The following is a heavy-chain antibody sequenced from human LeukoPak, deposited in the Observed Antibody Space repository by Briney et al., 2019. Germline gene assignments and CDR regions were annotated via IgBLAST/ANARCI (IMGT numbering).Heavy chain of an antibody. CDR3: ARTKWELRHDAFDI. Sequence: GASVKVSCKASGGTFSSYAISWVRQAPGQGLEWMGRIIPIFGTANYAQKFQGRVTITTDESTSTAYMELSSLRSEDTAVYYCARTKWELRHDAFDIWGQGTMVTASS. CDR1: GGTFSSYA. J-gene: IGHJ3*02. V-gene: IGHV1-69*05. CDR2: IIPIFGTA. D-gene: IGHD1-26*01.